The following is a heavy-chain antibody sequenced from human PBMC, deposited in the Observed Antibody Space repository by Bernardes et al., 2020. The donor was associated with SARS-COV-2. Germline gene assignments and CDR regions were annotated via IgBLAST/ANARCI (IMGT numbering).Heavy chain of an antibody. D-gene: IGHD3-10*01. CDR1: GYTFTSYG. Sequence: AAVKVSCKASGYTFTSYGISWVRQAPGQGLEWMGWISAYNGNTNYAQKLQGRVTMTTDTSTSTAYMELRSLRSDDTAVYYCARDLWFGELLTFDYWGQGTMVTVSS. V-gene: IGHV1-18*01. CDR3: ARDLWFGELLTFDY. J-gene: IGHJ4*02. CDR2: ISAYNGNT.